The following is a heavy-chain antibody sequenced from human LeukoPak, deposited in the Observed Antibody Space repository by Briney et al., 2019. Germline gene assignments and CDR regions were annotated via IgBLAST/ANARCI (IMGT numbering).Heavy chain of an antibody. Sequence: PGRSLRLSCAASGFTFSSYGMHWVRQAPGKGLEWVAVISYDGSNKYYADSVKGRFTISRDNSKNTLYLQMNSLRAEDTAVYHCAKLFGGDCYSCAFDIWGQGIMVTVSS. D-gene: IGHD2-21*02. J-gene: IGHJ3*02. V-gene: IGHV3-30*18. CDR2: ISYDGSNK. CDR1: GFTFSSYG. CDR3: AKLFGGDCYSCAFDI.